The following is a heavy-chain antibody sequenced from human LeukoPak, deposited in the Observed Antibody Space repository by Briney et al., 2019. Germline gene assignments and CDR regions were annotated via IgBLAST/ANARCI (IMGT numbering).Heavy chain of an antibody. J-gene: IGHJ4*02. Sequence: GGSLRLSCAASGFTFSDYWMSWVRQAPGKGLEWVANIKQDGSEKYYVDSVKGRFTISRDNAKNSLYLQMNSLRAEDTAVYYCARSPNYKGYFDYWGQGTLVTVSS. D-gene: IGHD3-10*01. CDR2: IKQDGSEK. CDR1: GFTFSDYW. CDR3: ARSPNYKGYFDY. V-gene: IGHV3-7*01.